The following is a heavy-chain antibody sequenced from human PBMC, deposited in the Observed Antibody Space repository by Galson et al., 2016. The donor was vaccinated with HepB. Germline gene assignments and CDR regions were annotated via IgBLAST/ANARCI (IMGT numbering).Heavy chain of an antibody. CDR3: AAGGGRGFPGDYYFDF. V-gene: IGHV3-11*04. J-gene: IGHJ4*02. D-gene: IGHD4-17*01. CDR1: GFTFSHYY. CDR2: ISSSGGTI. Sequence: SLRLSCAASGFTFSHYYMAWIRQAPGKGLECVSYISSSGGTIDYADSVKGRFTMSRDNAEESLNLQMNSLRPEDTAVYYCAAGGGRGFPGDYYFDFWGRGTLGTVSS.